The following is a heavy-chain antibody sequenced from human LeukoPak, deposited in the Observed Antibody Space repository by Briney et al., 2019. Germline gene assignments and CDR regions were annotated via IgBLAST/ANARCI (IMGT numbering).Heavy chain of an antibody. CDR1: GYSFSSYY. D-gene: IGHD6-13*01. CDR3: ARDGRPRAAAALSSDH. CDR2: INPSSGST. V-gene: IGHV1-46*01. Sequence: ASVNVSCKASGYSFSSYYMQWVRQAPGQGLEWMGIINPSSGSTSYAQKFQGRVTMTRDTSTSTVYMDLTRLRSEDTAIYYCARDGRPRAAAALSSDHWGPGTLVTVSS. J-gene: IGHJ4*02.